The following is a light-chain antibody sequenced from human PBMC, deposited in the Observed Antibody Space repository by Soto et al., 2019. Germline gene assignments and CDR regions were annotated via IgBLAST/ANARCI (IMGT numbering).Light chain of an antibody. Sequence: VMTQSPATLSVSPGERATLSCRASLTVGTNLAWYQQKPGQPPRLLVYGASTRAAGIPARFSGSGSGTEFTLTISSLQSEDFAVYYCQHHNNWPPGTFGQGTKVEI. CDR2: GAS. J-gene: IGKJ1*01. CDR3: QHHNNWPPGT. V-gene: IGKV3-15*01. CDR1: LTVGTN.